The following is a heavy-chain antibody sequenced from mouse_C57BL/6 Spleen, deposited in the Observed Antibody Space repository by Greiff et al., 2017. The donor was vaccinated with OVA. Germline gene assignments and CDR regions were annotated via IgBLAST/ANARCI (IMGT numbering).Heavy chain of an antibody. CDR3: ARWLGRGAMDY. J-gene: IGHJ4*01. Sequence: VQLQQPGAELVRPGTSVKLSCKASGYTFTSYWMHWVKQRPGQGLEWIGVIDPSDSYTNYNQKFKGKATLTVDTSSSTAYMQLSSLTSEDSAVYYCARWLGRGAMDYWGQGTSVTVSS. V-gene: IGHV1-59*01. CDR2: IDPSDSYT. CDR1: GYTFTSYW. D-gene: IGHD4-1*01.